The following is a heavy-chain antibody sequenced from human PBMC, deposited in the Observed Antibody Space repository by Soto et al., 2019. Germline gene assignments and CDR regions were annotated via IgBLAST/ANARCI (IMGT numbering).Heavy chain of an antibody. CDR3: ARDIVVVPVASNWFDP. D-gene: IGHD2-2*01. V-gene: IGHV1-2*02. J-gene: IGHJ5*02. CDR1: GYTFTVYY. CDR2: INPNSVGT. Sequence: QVQLVQSGAEVKKPGASVKVSCKASGYTFTVYYMHWVRQAPGQGLEWMGWINPNSVGTNYAQKFEGRVTMTRDTSISTAYMELSRLSSDDTAVYYCARDIVVVPVASNWFDPWGQGTLVTVSS.